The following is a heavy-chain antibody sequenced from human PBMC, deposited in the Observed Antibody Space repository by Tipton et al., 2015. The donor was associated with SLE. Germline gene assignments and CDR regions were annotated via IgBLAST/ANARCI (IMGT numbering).Heavy chain of an antibody. CDR2: FYSTGNT. CDR1: GGPINVGDYC. V-gene: IGHV4-61*09. J-gene: IGHJ6*02. CDR3: ARGVMEWLLSDPPVDQYYGMDV. Sequence: TLSLTCTVSGGPINVGDYCWGWIRQPAGKTLEWIGHFYSTGNTNYKSHSNPSLGSRVSISADTSKNQFSLKLSSVTAADTAVYYCARGVMEWLLSDPPVDQYYGMDVWGQGTTVTVSS. D-gene: IGHD3-3*01.